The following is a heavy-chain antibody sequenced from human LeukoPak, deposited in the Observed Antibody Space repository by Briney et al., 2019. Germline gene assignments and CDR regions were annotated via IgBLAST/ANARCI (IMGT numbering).Heavy chain of an antibody. D-gene: IGHD3-10*01. CDR1: GFTFSSYE. J-gene: IGHJ4*02. CDR2: ISSSGSTI. V-gene: IGHV3-48*03. CDR3: ASSPVGESLFDY. Sequence: GGSLRLSCAASGFTFSSYEMNWVRQAPGKVLEWVSYISSSGSTIHYADSVKGRFTISRDNAKNSLYLQMNSLRAEDTAVYYCASSPVGESLFDYWGQGTLVTVSS.